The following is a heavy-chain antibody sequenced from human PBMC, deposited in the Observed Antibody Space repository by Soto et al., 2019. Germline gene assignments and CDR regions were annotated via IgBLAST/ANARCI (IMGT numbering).Heavy chain of an antibody. CDR1: GFTFSIYA. Sequence: GGSLRLSCSASGFTFSIYAMHWVRQAPGKGLEYVSSISTNGGSTHYADSVKGRFTISRDNSKNTLYLQMNSLRAEDTAVYYCARDPLWGTAMVLWYFDLWGRGTLVTVSS. CDR2: ISTNGGST. CDR3: ARDPLWGTAMVLWYFDL. V-gene: IGHV3-64*04. J-gene: IGHJ2*01. D-gene: IGHD5-18*01.